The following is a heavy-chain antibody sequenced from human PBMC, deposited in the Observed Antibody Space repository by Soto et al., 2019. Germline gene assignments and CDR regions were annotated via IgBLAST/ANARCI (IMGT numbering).Heavy chain of an antibody. Sequence: SETLSLTCTVSGGSIESNDHYWSWIRQSPGKGLEWIGYIFHYGSAFYNPSLKSRVVLSVDTLKSRFYLNVTSVTAADTAVYYCARACLLQSPDNFFDPWGPGTLVTAPQ. V-gene: IGHV4-30-4*08. J-gene: IGHJ5*02. CDR3: ARACLLQSPDNFFDP. D-gene: IGHD2-15*01. CDR1: GGSIESNDHY. CDR2: IFHYGSA.